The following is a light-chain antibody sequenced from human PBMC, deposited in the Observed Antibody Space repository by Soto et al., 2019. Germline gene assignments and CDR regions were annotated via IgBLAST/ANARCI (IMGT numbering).Light chain of an antibody. Sequence: QSVLTQSPSPSGTPGQRVTISCSGSRSNIGSNTVNWYQQLPGTAPKLLIYSNNQRPSGVPDRFSGSKSGTSASLAISGLQSEDEADYYCAAWDDSVNGYVFGTGTKLTVL. V-gene: IGLV1-44*01. J-gene: IGLJ1*01. CDR2: SNN. CDR3: AAWDDSVNGYV. CDR1: RSNIGSNT.